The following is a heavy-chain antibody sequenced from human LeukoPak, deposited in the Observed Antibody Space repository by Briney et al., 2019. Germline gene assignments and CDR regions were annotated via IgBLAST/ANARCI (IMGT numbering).Heavy chain of an antibody. D-gene: IGHD3-10*01. Sequence: SQTLSLTCTVSGGSVGSDNSYWNCIRQPAGKGLEWIGRIYADGSSTYNPSLKSRVTILVDTSKNHFSLSLSSMTAADTALYYCARGYYYRTWGLGTLVSVSS. V-gene: IGHV4-61*02. J-gene: IGHJ4*02. CDR1: GGSVGSDNSY. CDR2: IYADGSS. CDR3: ARGYYYRT.